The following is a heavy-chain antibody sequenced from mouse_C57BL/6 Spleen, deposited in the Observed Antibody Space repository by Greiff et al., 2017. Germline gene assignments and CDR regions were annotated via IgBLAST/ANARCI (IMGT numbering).Heavy chain of an antibody. CDR1: GFSLTSYG. Sequence: QVQLKQSGPGLVQPSQSLSITCTVSGFSLTSYGVHWVRQSPGKGLEWLGVIWRGGSTDYNAAFMSRLSITKDNSKSQVFFKMNSLQADDTAIYYCAKSGPLTTVGDYYAMDYWGQGTSVTVSS. CDR3: AKSGPLTTVGDYYAMDY. CDR2: IWRGGST. V-gene: IGHV2-5*01. J-gene: IGHJ4*01. D-gene: IGHD1-1*01.